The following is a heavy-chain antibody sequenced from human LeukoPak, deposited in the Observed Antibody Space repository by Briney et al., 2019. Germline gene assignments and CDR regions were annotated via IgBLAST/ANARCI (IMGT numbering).Heavy chain of an antibody. V-gene: IGHV4-59*01. J-gene: IGHJ5*02. D-gene: IGHD3-10*01. Sequence: SETLSLACTVSGGSISCYYWSWIRQPPGKGLEWIGYIYYSGSTNYNPSLKSRVTISVDTSKNQFSLKLSSVTAADTAVYYCARGHRASITMVRGVAPSNWFDPWGQGTLVTVSS. CDR2: IYYSGST. CDR3: ARGHRASITMVRGVAPSNWFDP. CDR1: GGSISCYY.